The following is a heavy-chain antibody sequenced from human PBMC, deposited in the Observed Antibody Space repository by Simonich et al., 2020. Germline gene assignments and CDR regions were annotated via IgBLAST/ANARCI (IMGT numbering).Heavy chain of an antibody. CDR3: ARSTTGTTAFDI. CDR2: MNPNSGNT. J-gene: IGHJ3*02. V-gene: IGHV1-8*02. D-gene: IGHD1-1*01. CDR1: GYTFTSYD. Sequence: QVQLVQSGAEVKKPGASVKVSCKASGYTFTSYDINWVRQATGQGLEWMGWMNPNSGNTNYAQKLQGRVTMTTDTSTSTAYMELRSLRSDDTAVYYCARSTTGTTAFDIWGQGNGHRLF.